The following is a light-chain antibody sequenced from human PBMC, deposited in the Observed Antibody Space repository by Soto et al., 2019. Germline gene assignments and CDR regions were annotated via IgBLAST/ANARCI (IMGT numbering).Light chain of an antibody. CDR3: SSSTSSTSYV. J-gene: IGLJ1*01. V-gene: IGLV2-14*01. CDR1: SSDVGSYNS. CDR2: DDN. Sequence: QSVLTQPASVSGSPGQSIAISCTGTSSDVGSYNSVSWYQQYPGKAPKLMIHDDNNRPSGVSDRFSGSKSGNTASLTISGLQAEDEADYYCSSSTSSTSYVFGSGTKVTVL.